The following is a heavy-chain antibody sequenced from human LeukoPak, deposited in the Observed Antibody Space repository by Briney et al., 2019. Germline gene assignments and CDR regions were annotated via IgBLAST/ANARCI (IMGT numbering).Heavy chain of an antibody. CDR3: AKGGNGDYIDY. CDR1: TFTLKRYA. J-gene: IGHJ4*02. D-gene: IGHD4-17*01. CDR2: ITGSGGTT. Sequence: GGSLRLSCAASTFTLKRYAMSWVRHAPGKGLEWVSAITGSGGTTYYADAVKDRFTIYRDNSKNTLYLQMNSLRAEDTAVYFCAKGGNGDYIDYWGQGTLVTVSS. V-gene: IGHV3-23*01.